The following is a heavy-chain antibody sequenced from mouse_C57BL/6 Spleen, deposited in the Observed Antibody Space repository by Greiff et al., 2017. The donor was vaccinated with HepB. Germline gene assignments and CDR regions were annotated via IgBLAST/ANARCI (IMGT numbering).Heavy chain of an antibody. CDR3: AREGFITTVVEYFDV. Sequence: QVQLKQSGAELARPGASVKLSCKASGYTFTSYGISWVKQRTGQGLEWIGEIYPRSGNTYYNEKFKGKATLTADKSSSTAYMELRSLTSEDSAVYFCAREGFITTVVEYFDVWGTGTTVTVSS. J-gene: IGHJ1*03. V-gene: IGHV1-81*01. CDR2: IYPRSGNT. CDR1: GYTFTSYG. D-gene: IGHD1-1*01.